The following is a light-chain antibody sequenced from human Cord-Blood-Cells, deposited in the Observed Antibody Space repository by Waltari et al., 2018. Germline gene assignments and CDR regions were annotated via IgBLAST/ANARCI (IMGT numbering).Light chain of an antibody. J-gene: IGKJ1*01. Sequence: EIVLTQPPATLSLSPGERATLSCRASQSVSSYLAWYQQKPGQAPRLLIYDASNRATGIPARFSGSGSGTDFTHTISSLEPEDFAVYYCQQRSNWPPRWTFGQGTKVEIK. CDR2: DAS. V-gene: IGKV3-11*01. CDR3: QQRSNWPPRWT. CDR1: QSVSSY.